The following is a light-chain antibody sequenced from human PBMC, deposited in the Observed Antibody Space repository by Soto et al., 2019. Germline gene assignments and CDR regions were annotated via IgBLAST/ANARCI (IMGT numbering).Light chain of an antibody. Sequence: EIVLTQSPGTLSLSPGERATLSCRASQSVSSSYLAWYQQKPGQAPRLLIYGASSRATGIPDRFSGSGSGTDFTLTISRLEPEEFAVYYCQQYGSSPFNFGPGTKVDIK. CDR3: QQYGSSPFN. V-gene: IGKV3-20*01. J-gene: IGKJ3*01. CDR1: QSVSSSY. CDR2: GAS.